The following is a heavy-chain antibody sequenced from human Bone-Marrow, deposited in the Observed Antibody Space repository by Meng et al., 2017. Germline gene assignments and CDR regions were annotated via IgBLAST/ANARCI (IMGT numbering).Heavy chain of an antibody. CDR2: INAGNGNT. D-gene: IGHD6-19*01. Sequence: ASVKVSCKASGYTFTSYGISWVRQAPGQGLEGMGWINAGNGNTKYSQKFQGRVTITRDTSARTAYMELSSLRSEDTAVYYCARGSGEQWLVNDAFDIWGQGTMVTVSS. CDR3: ARGSGEQWLVNDAFDI. J-gene: IGHJ3*02. V-gene: IGHV1-3*01. CDR1: GYTFTSYG.